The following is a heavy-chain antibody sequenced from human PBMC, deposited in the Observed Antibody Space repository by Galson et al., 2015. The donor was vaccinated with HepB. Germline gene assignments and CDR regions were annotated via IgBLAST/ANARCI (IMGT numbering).Heavy chain of an antibody. CDR3: ARPGGSSGWGGSPGVIDY. CDR2: IDPSDSYT. J-gene: IGHJ4*02. D-gene: IGHD6-19*01. CDR1: GYSFTSYW. V-gene: IGHV5-10-1*01. Sequence: QSGAEVKKPGESLRISCKGSGYSFTSYWISWVRQMPGKGLEWMGRIDPSDSYTNYSPSFQGHVTISADKSISTAYLQWSSLKASDTAMYYCARPGGSSGWGGSPGVIDYWGQGTLVTVSS.